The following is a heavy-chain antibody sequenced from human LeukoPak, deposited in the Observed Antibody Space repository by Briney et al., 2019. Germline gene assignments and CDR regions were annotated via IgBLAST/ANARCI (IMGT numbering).Heavy chain of an antibody. Sequence: PGGSLRLSCAAPGFTFSSYGMHWVRQAPGKGLEWVAVIWYDGSNKYYADSVNGRFTISRDNSKNTLYLQMNSLRAEDTAVYYCARDGLRAAGTHFDYWGQGTLVTVSS. J-gene: IGHJ4*02. D-gene: IGHD6-13*01. V-gene: IGHV3-33*01. CDR3: ARDGLRAAGTHFDY. CDR1: GFTFSSYG. CDR2: IWYDGSNK.